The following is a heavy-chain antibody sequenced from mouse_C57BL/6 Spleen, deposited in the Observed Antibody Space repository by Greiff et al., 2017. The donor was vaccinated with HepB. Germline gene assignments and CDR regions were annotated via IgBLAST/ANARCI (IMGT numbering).Heavy chain of an antibody. CDR2: ISDGGSYT. J-gene: IGHJ2*01. CDR3: AREGNFDY. CDR1: GFTFSSYA. Sequence: EVKLVESGGGLVKPGGSLKLSCAASGFTFSSYAMSWVRQTPEKRLEWVATISDGGSYTYYPDNVKGRFTISRDNAKNNLYLQMSHLKSEDTAMYYCAREGNFDYWGQGTTLTVSS. V-gene: IGHV5-4*01.